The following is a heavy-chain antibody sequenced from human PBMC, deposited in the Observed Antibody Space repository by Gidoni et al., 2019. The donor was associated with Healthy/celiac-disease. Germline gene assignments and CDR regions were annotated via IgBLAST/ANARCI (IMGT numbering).Heavy chain of an antibody. D-gene: IGHD2-21*02. CDR2: IYYSGST. CDR1: GGSIRSYY. J-gene: IGHJ4*02. V-gene: IGHV4-59*08. CDR3: ARLRCGGDCYSGLGTDFDY. Sequence: QVQLQESGPGLVKPSETLSLTCTVSGGSIRSYYWSWIRQPPGKGLEWIGYIYYSGSTNYNPSLKSRVTISVDTSKNQFSLKLSSVTAADTAVYYCARLRCGGDCYSGLGTDFDYWGQGTLVTVSS.